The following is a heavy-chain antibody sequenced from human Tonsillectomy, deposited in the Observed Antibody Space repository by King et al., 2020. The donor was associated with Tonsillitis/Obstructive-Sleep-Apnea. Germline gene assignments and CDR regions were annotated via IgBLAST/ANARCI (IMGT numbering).Heavy chain of an antibody. Sequence: VQLVESGGGLVQPGGSLRLSCAASGFTFSSYWMHWVRQAPGKGLVWVSRIKGEGSSTSYADSVKGRFTISRDNAKNTLYLQMNSLGAEDTAVYYGASNKPYYDIPGVWGKGTTVTVSS. CDR3: ASNKPYYDIPGV. D-gene: IGHD3-9*01. CDR1: GFTFSSYW. J-gene: IGHJ6*04. V-gene: IGHV3-74*01. CDR2: IKGEGSST.